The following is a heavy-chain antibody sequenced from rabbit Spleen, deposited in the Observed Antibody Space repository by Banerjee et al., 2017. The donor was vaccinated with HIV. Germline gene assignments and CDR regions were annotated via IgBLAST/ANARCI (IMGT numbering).Heavy chain of an antibody. Sequence: QSLEESGGDLVKPGASLTLTCKASGFSLNSDYVMCWVRQAPGKGLEWIGCINTATTKGVYATWAKGRFTISRTSSTTVTLQMTSLTAADTATYFCARDLTSVIGWNFNLWGQGTLVTVS. J-gene: IGHJ4*01. CDR2: INTATTKG. CDR3: ARDLTSVIGWNFNL. CDR1: GFSLNSDYV. D-gene: IGHD2-1*01. V-gene: IGHV1S40*01.